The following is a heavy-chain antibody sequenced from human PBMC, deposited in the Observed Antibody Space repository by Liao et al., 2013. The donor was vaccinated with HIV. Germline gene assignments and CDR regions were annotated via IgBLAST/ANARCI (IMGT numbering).Heavy chain of an antibody. CDR1: GGSISSGSYY. J-gene: IGHJ4*02. CDR2: IYTSGST. CDR3: ARGGGGKGFDS. D-gene: IGHD4-23*01. V-gene: IGHV4-61*02. Sequence: QVQLQESGPGLVKPSQTLSLTCTVSGGSISSGSYYWSWIRQPAGKGLEWIGRIYTSGSTNYNPSLKSRVTISVDTSKNQFSLKLSSVTAADTAVYYCARGGGGKGFDSWGQGTLVTVSS.